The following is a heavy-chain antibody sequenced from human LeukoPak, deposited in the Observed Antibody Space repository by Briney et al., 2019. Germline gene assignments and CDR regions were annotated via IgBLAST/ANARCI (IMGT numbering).Heavy chain of an antibody. CDR2: IYYSGST. D-gene: IGHD2-2*01. CDR1: GGSFSGYY. CDR3: ARRYCSSTSCMYYFDY. Sequence: PSETLSLTCAVYGGSFSGYYWSWIRQPPGKGLEWIGSIYYSGSTYYNPSLKSRVTISVDTSKNQFSLKLSSVTAADTAVYYCARRYCSSTSCMYYFDYWGQGTLVTVSS. V-gene: IGHV4-34*01. J-gene: IGHJ4*02.